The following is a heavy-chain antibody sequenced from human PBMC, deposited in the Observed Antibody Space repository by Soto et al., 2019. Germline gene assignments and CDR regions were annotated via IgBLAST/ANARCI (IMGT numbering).Heavy chain of an antibody. CDR3: AREAAEVVMGTHFDY. CDR1: GGSISSYY. Sequence: PSETLSLTCTVSGGSISSYYWSWIRQPAGKGLEWIGRIYTSGSTNYNPSLKSRVTMSVDTSKNQFSLKLSSVTAADTAVYYCAREAAEVVMGTHFDYWGQGTLVTVSS. V-gene: IGHV4-4*07. D-gene: IGHD3-22*01. J-gene: IGHJ4*02. CDR2: IYTSGST.